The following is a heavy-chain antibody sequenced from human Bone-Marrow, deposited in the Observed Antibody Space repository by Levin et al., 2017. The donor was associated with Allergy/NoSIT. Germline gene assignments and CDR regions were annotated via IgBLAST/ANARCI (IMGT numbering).Heavy chain of an antibody. CDR1: GFTFDDYG. J-gene: IGHJ3*02. V-gene: IGHV3-20*01. CDR3: ARVGDFWSGYYEWDAFDI. CDR2: INWNGGST. D-gene: IGHD3-3*01. Sequence: VASVKVSCAASGFTFDDYGMSWVRQAPGKGLEWVSGINWNGGSTGYADSVKGRFTISRDNAKNSLYLQMNSLRAEDTALYHCARVGDFWSGYYEWDAFDIWGQGTMVTVSS.